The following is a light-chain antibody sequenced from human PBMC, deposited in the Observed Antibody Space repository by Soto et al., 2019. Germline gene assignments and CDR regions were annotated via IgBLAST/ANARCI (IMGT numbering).Light chain of an antibody. CDR3: QKAYKVPYH. V-gene: IGKV1-12*01. CDR2: AAS. CDR1: QGISGW. J-gene: IGKJ2*01. Sequence: DIQMTQSPSFVSASVGDRVTITCRASQGISGWLAWYQQKPGKAPKLLIYAASSLLSGVPSRFSGSGSGTDFTLPLSSQQPENFANYFCQKAYKVPYHFGQGTKLEI.